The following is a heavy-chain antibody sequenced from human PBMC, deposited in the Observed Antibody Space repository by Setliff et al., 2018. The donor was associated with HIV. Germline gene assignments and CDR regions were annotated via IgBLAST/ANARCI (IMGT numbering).Heavy chain of an antibody. D-gene: IGHD3-22*01. CDR2: VYPPDSET. J-gene: IGHJ6*03. CDR1: GYSFVSYW. Sequence: GESLKISCQGFGYSFVSYWIGWVRHRPGKGLEWMAIVYPPDSETVYSPSFQGQVTISADKSISTAYLQWSSLKASDTAIYYCVRLFKGGRHYYDSSGYLSCMDVWGKGTTVTVSS. CDR3: VRLFKGGRHYYDSSGYLSCMDV. V-gene: IGHV5-51*01.